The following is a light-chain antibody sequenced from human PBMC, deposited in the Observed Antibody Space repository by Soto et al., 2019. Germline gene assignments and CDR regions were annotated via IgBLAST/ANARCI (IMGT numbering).Light chain of an antibody. J-gene: IGKJ1*01. Sequence: EIVLTQSPGTLSLFPGERATLSCRASQSVSSNYLAWYQQKPGRAPRVLIYGASSRAPGIPDRFSGSGSGTDFTLTISRLEPEDFAVYYCQQYGSSRWTFGQGTKVEIK. CDR2: GAS. V-gene: IGKV3-20*01. CDR3: QQYGSSRWT. CDR1: QSVSSNY.